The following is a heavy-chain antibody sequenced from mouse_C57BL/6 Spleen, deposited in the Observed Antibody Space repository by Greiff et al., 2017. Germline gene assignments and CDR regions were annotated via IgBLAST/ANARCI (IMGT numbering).Heavy chain of an antibody. D-gene: IGHD2-3*01. Sequence: VQLQQSGPELVKPGASVKISCKASGYSFTGYYMNWVKQSPEKSLEWIGEINPSTGGTTYNQQFTAKATLTVAQSSSPAYMQLKILTSEDSAVYYCARGNYDGYYLSYGYCDVWGTGTTVTVSS. J-gene: IGHJ1*03. CDR1: GYSFTGYY. V-gene: IGHV1-42*01. CDR2: INPSTGGT. CDR3: ARGNYDGYYLSYGYCDV.